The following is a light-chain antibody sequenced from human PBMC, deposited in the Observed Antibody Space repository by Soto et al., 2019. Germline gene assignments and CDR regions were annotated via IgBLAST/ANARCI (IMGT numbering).Light chain of an antibody. J-gene: IGKJ4*01. V-gene: IGKV1D-13*01. CDR2: DAS. Sequence: IELTQSPSSLSASVGDRVTITCRASQSISTYLNWYQQKPGKAPKLLIYDASSLESGVPSRFSGSGSGTEFTLTISSLQSEDFAVYYCQQYNNWPPLTFGGGTKVDIK. CDR1: QSISTY. CDR3: QQYNNWPPLT.